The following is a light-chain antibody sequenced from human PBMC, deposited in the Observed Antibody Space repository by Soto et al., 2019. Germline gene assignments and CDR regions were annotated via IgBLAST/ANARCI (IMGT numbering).Light chain of an antibody. CDR2: EVI. Sequence: LTQPASVSGSPGQAITVSCSGTSSDIGAHNFVSWYQQHPGKAPKLIIYEVINRPSGVSDRFSGSKSSNPASLTISGLQSEDEADYYGNSYTTSNTFVFGSGTKVTVL. CDR3: NSYTTSNTFV. CDR1: SSDIGAHNF. J-gene: IGLJ1*01. V-gene: IGLV2-14*03.